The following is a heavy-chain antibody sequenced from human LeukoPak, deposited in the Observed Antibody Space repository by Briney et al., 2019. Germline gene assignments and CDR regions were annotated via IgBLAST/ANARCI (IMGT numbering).Heavy chain of an antibody. CDR3: ATGYCTSTTRYRSRFDY. V-gene: IGHV3-21*01. Sequence: GGSLRLSCAASGFTFSSYSMNWVRQAPGKGLEWVSSISSSSSYIYFADSMKGRFTISRDNAKNSLYLQMDSLRAEDTAVFYCATGYCTSTTRYRSRFDYWGQGTLVTVSS. J-gene: IGHJ4*02. CDR1: GFTFSSYS. CDR2: ISSSSSYI. D-gene: IGHD2-2*01.